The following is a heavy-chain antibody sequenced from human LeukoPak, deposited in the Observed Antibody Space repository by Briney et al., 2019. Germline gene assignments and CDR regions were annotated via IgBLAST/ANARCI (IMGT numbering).Heavy chain of an antibody. J-gene: IGHJ4*02. CDR1: GFTFSSYW. Sequence: GGSLRLSCAASGFTFSSYWMYWVRQAPGKGLMWVSRINSDGSSITYADSVKGRFTISRDNAKNTLYLQMNSLRAEDTAIYYCVKDQGKTVTTYFDYWGQGTLVTVSS. CDR3: VKDQGKTVTTYFDY. CDR2: INSDGSSI. D-gene: IGHD4-17*01. V-gene: IGHV3-74*01.